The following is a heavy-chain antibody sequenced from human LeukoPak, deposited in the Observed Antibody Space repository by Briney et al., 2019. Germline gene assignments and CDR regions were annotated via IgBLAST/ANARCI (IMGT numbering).Heavy chain of an antibody. CDR3: ARYDYDSSAYYTYGMDV. CDR2: IYYSGST. CDR1: GGSISSYY. D-gene: IGHD3-22*01. V-gene: IGHV4-59*01. J-gene: IGHJ6*02. Sequence: SQTLSLTCTVSGGSISSYYWSWIRQPPGKGLEWIGYIYYSGSTYYNPSLKSRVSMSVDTSKNQFTLKLSSVTAADTAVYYCARYDYDSSAYYTYGMDVWGQGTTVTVSS.